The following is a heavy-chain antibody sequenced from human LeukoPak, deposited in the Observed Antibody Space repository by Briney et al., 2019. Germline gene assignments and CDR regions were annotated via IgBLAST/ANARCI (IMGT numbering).Heavy chain of an antibody. CDR1: GFSFAGYG. J-gene: IGHJ4*02. CDR2: ITYDGRNK. CDR3: ARVNNYYGARGGGYFDY. Sequence: PGGSLRLSCAASGFSFAGYGMNWVRQAPGRGLEWVAVITYDGRNKYYADSVKGRFTISRDNSKNTQYLQMNSLRAEDTAVYYCARVNNYYGARGGGYFDYWGQGTLVTVSS. V-gene: IGHV3-30*03. D-gene: IGHD3-10*01.